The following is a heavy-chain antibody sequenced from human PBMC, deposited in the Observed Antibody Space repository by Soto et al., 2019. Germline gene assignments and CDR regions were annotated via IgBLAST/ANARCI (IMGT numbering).Heavy chain of an antibody. Sequence: GGSLRPSCAASGFTFSSYGMHWVRQAPGKGLEWVAVIWYDGSNKYYADSVKGRFTISRDNSKNTLYLQMNSLRAEDTAVYYCAREISDSSGWYQGAYNWFDPWGQGTLVTVSS. J-gene: IGHJ5*02. V-gene: IGHV3-33*01. CDR3: AREISDSSGWYQGAYNWFDP. CDR2: IWYDGSNK. CDR1: GFTFSSYG. D-gene: IGHD6-19*01.